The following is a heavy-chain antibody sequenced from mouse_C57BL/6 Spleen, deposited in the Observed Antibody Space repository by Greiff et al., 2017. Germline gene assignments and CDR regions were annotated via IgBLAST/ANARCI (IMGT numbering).Heavy chain of an antibody. CDR2: IHPNSGST. D-gene: IGHD4-1*01. J-gene: IGHJ4*01. CDR3: ATNWESVSAMDY. Sequence: VKLQQPGAELVKPGASVKLSCKASGYTFTSYWMHWVKQRPGQGLEWIGMIHPNSGSTNYNEKFKSKATLTVDKSSSTAYMQLSSLTSEDSAVYYCATNWESVSAMDYWGQGTSVTVSS. V-gene: IGHV1-64*01. CDR1: GYTFTSYW.